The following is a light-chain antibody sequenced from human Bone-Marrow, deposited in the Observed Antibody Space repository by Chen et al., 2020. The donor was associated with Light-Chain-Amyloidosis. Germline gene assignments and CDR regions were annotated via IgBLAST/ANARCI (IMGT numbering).Light chain of an antibody. CDR3: QVWDRSSDRPV. CDR1: NIGSKS. CDR2: DDS. Sequence: SYVLTQSSSVSVAPGQTATITCGGNNIGSKSVHWYQQKPGQAPVLVVYDDSDRRSGIPERLSGSNSGNTATLTISRVEAGDEADYYCQVWDRSSDRPVFGGGTKLTVL. V-gene: IGLV3-21*02. J-gene: IGLJ3*02.